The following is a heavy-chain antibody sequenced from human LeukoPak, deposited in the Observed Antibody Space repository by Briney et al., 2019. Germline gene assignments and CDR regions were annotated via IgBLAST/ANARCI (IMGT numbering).Heavy chain of an antibody. CDR3: ARVVDHGYSDY. Sequence: SETLSLICTVSGGSISSYYWSWIRQPPGKGLEWIGYIYYSGSTKYNPSLKSRVTISVDTSKNLFSLELSSVTAADTAVYYCARVVDHGYSDYWGLGTLVTVSS. CDR1: GGSISSYY. CDR2: IYYSGST. D-gene: IGHD5-24*01. J-gene: IGHJ4*02. V-gene: IGHV4-59*01.